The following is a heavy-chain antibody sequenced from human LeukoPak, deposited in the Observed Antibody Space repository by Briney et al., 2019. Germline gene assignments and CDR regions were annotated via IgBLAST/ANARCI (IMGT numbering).Heavy chain of an antibody. D-gene: IGHD1-26*01. CDR2: IYSGGST. Sequence: PGGSLRLSCAVSGFTVSSNYMSWVRQAPGKGLEWVSVIYSGGSTYYADSVKGRFTISRDNSKNTLYLQMNSLRAEDTAVYYCAKHSGSYYGYWGQGTLVTVSS. CDR3: AKHSGSYYGY. J-gene: IGHJ4*02. CDR1: GFTVSSNY. V-gene: IGHV3-53*01.